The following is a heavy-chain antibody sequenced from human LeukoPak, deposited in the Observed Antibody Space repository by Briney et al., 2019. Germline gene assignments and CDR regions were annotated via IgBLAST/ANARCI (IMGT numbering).Heavy chain of an antibody. CDR2: VSGSGAST. Sequence: GGSLRLSCAGTGFVFDDSGMSWVRQAPGKGLEWVAAVSGSGASTYIADSVKGRFTISRDNSKNTLYLQMNSLRAEDTAVYYCAKDYGGNPGAYDAFDIWGQGTMVTVSS. J-gene: IGHJ3*02. V-gene: IGHV3-23*01. CDR1: GFVFDDSG. D-gene: IGHD4-23*01. CDR3: AKDYGGNPGAYDAFDI.